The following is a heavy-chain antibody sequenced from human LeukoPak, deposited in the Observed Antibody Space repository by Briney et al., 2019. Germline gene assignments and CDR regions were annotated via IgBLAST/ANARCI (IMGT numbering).Heavy chain of an antibody. CDR2: IYYSGST. V-gene: IGHV4-59*08. Sequence: SETLSLTCTVSGGSISSYYWSWIRQPPGKALEWIGYIYYSGSTNYNPSLKSRVTISVDTSKSQFSLKLSSVTAADTAVYYCARSNGWYRFDSWGQGTLVTVPS. J-gene: IGHJ4*02. CDR3: ARSNGWYRFDS. CDR1: GGSISSYY. D-gene: IGHD6-19*01.